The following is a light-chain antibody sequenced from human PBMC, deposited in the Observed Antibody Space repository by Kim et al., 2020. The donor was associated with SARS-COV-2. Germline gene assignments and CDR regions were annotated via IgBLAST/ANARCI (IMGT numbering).Light chain of an antibody. J-gene: IGKJ1*01. CDR1: QPINNN. CDR2: AAS. V-gene: IGKV3-15*01. CDR3: QRYDNWPPWT. Sequence: EVVMTQSPATLSGSLGERATLFCGASQPINNNLAWYQQKPGQAPRLLMYAASTRAAGIPARFSGSGSGTGFTLTISSLQSEDFAVYYCQRYDNWPPWTFGQGTKLEI.